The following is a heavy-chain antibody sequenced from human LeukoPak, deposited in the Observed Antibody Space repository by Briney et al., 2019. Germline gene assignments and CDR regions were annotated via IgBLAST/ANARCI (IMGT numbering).Heavy chain of an antibody. J-gene: IGHJ5*02. V-gene: IGHV4-39*07. D-gene: IGHD3-3*01. CDR1: GDSMTGTSHF. CDR3: ERTFFGVFFDP. CDR2: IYYRGST. Sequence: SETLSLTCTVSGDSMTGTSHFWDWVRQPPGKGLEWIGSIYYRGSTYYNPSLKSRVTISVDTSKNQFSLKQSSVTAADTAVDYCERTFFGVFFDPWAREPWSPSPQ.